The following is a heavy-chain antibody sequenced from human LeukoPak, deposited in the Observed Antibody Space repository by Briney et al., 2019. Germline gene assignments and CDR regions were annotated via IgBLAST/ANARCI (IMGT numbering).Heavy chain of an antibody. J-gene: IGHJ4*02. Sequence: PGGSLRLSCAASGFPFSSYWMSWVRQAPGKGQEWVASIREDGSKKYYVDSVKGRFTISRDNAKNSLYLQMNSLRAEDTAVYYCARVGTADYSSGWFDYWGQGTLVTVSP. V-gene: IGHV3-7*03. CDR3: ARVGTADYSSGWFDY. CDR1: GFPFSSYW. D-gene: IGHD6-19*01. CDR2: IREDGSKK.